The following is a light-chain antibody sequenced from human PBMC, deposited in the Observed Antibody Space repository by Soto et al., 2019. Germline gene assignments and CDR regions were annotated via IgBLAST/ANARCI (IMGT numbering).Light chain of an antibody. CDR2: GAS. CDR3: QQYCSSPS. CDR1: QSVSSSY. V-gene: IGKV3-20*01. Sequence: EIVLTQSPGTRSLSPGERATLSCRASQSVSSSYLAWYQQQPGQAPRLLIYGASSRATGIPDRFSGSGSGTDFTLIISRLEPEDFAVYYCQQYCSSPSFGQGTKLEIK. J-gene: IGKJ2*01.